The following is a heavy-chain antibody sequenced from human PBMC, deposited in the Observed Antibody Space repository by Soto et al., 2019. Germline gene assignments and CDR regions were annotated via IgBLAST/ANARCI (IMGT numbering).Heavy chain of an antibody. CDR3: AKDRESTVNSLYNWFDP. Sequence: GGSLRLSCAVSGFTFSSYGMHWVRQAPGKGLEWVAVISYDGSKKYYADSVKGRFTISRDNSKNTLYLQMNSLRAEDTAVYYCAKDRESTVNSLYNWFDPWGQGTLVTVSS. CDR2: ISYDGSKK. J-gene: IGHJ5*02. D-gene: IGHD4-4*01. CDR1: GFTFSSYG. V-gene: IGHV3-30*18.